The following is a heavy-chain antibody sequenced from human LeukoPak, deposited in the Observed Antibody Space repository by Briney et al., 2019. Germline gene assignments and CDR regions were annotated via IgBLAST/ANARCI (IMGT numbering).Heavy chain of an antibody. CDR3: ARGYSGSPYYFDY. D-gene: IGHD1-26*01. CDR1: GGSISGADYY. V-gene: IGHV4-61*08. CDR2: IYYSGST. J-gene: IGHJ4*02. Sequence: PSETLSLTCTVSGGSISGADYYWSWIRQPPGKGLEWIGYIYYSGSTNYNPSLKSRVTISVDTSKNQFSLKLSSVTAADTAVYYCARGYSGSPYYFDYWGQGTLVTVSS.